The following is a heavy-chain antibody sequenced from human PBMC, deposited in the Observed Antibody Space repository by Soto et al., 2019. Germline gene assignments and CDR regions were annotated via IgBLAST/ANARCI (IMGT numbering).Heavy chain of an antibody. Sequence: SETLSLTCTVSGGSISSYYWSWIRQHPGKGVEWIGYIYYSGSTNYNPSLKSRVTISVDTSKNQFSLKLSSVTAADTAGYYCGSLRHSSGSYFDYWGQGTLVTVSS. CDR3: GSLRHSSGSYFDY. V-gene: IGHV4-59*08. D-gene: IGHD6-19*01. CDR1: GGSISSYY. CDR2: IYYSGST. J-gene: IGHJ4*02.